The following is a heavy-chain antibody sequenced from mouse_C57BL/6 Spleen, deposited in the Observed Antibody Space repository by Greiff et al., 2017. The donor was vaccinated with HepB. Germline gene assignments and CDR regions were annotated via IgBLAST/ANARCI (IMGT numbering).Heavy chain of an antibody. CDR2: IYPRSGNT. CDR3: ARGGSYGFAY. D-gene: IGHD1-1*02. J-gene: IGHJ3*01. CDR1: GYTFTSYG. V-gene: IGHV1-81*01. Sequence: VQLQQSGAELARPGASVKLSCKASGYTFTSYGISWVKQRTGQGLEWIGEIYPRSGNTYYNEKFKGKDTLTADKSSSTAYMELRSLTSEDSAVYFCARGGSYGFAYWGQGTLVTVSA.